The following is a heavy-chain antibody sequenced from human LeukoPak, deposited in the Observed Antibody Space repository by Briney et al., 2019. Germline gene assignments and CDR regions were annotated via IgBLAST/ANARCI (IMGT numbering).Heavy chain of an antibody. D-gene: IGHD3-3*01. V-gene: IGHV3-23*01. CDR2: ISGSGGST. Sequence: SGGSLRLSCAASGFTFSSYAMSWVRQAAGKGLEWVSAISGSGGSTYYADSVKGRFTISRDNSKNTLYLQMNSLRAGDTAVYYCAEGGGYDFWSGYRYFDHWGQGTLVTVSS. CDR1: GFTFSSYA. J-gene: IGHJ4*02. CDR3: AEGGGYDFWSGYRYFDH.